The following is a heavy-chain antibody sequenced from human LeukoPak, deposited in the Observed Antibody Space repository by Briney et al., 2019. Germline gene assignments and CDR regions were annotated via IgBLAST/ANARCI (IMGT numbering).Heavy chain of an antibody. CDR3: ARHVVAVGFDY. D-gene: IGHD3-22*01. CDR1: GFSFSKAW. J-gene: IGHJ4*02. Sequence: PGGSLRLSCAASGFSFSKAWMSWVRQAPGKGLEWVSSITRSSSYIYYADSVKGRFTIARDNAKNSLYLQMNSLRADDTAVYYCARHVVAVGFDYWGRGTLVTVSS. CDR2: ITRSSSYI. V-gene: IGHV3-21*01.